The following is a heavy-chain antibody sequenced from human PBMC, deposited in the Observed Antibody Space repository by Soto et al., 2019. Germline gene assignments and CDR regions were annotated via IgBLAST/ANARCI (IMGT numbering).Heavy chain of an antibody. Sequence: LSLTCTVSGGSISSDDYYWSWIRQPPGKGLEWIGYIYHSGSSYYNPSLKSRVTISIDTSKNQLSLKLTSVTAADTAVYYCARTSSRGLGNWFDPWGQGTLVTVSS. CDR1: GGSISSDDYY. CDR2: IYHSGSS. V-gene: IGHV4-30-4*01. D-gene: IGHD3-16*01. J-gene: IGHJ5*02. CDR3: ARTSSRGLGNWFDP.